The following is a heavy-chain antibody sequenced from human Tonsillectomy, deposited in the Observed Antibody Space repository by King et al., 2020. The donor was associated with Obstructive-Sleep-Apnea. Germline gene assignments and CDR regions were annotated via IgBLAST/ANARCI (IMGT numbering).Heavy chain of an antibody. Sequence: VQLQESGPGLVKPSQTLSLTCTVFGGSITSGNYYWNWIRQPPGKGLEWIGYIYYSGTTYYNPSLKSRPTISVDTSKNQFSLNLSSVTAADTAVYYCARGLLRCGSTNCYLSRVDYWGQGTLVTVSS. V-gene: IGHV4-30-4*01. D-gene: IGHD2-2*01. CDR3: ARGLLRCGSTNCYLSRVDY. J-gene: IGHJ4*02. CDR1: GGSITSGNYY. CDR2: IYYSGTT.